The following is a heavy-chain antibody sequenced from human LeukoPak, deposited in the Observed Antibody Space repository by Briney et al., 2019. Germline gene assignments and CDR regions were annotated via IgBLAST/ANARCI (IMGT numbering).Heavy chain of an antibody. CDR3: ARGKINYYDSSGYPPFFDY. CDR1: AGSFSGYY. J-gene: IGHJ4*02. V-gene: IGHV4-34*01. CDR2: INHSGST. Sequence: SETLSLTCAVYAGSFSGYYWSWIRQHPGKGLEWIGEINHSGSTNYNPSLKSRVTISVDTSKNQFSLKLSSVTAADTAVYYCARGKINYYDSSGYPPFFDYWGQGTLVTVSS. D-gene: IGHD3-22*01.